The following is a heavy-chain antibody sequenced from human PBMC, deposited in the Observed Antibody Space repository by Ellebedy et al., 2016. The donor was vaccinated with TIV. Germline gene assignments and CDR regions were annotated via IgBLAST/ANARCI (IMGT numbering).Heavy chain of an antibody. V-gene: IGHV1-46*03. CDR3: AKATVVRPAEFDY. J-gene: IGHJ4*02. CDR2: TNPSGGT. Sequence: ASVKVSXXASGYTFTSYYMHWVRQAPGQGLEWMGMTNPSGGTTSAQKLQGRVTLTTDTSTSTAYMELRSLRSDDTAVYFCAKATVVRPAEFDYWGPGTLVTVSS. D-gene: IGHD2-15*01. CDR1: GYTFTSYY.